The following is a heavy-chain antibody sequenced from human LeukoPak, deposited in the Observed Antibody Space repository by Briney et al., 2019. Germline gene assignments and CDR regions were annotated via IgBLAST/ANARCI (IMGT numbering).Heavy chain of an antibody. Sequence: GGSLRLSCAARGFTFSTYGMHWVRQAPGKGLEWVAFIRYDGSNKYHADSVKGRFTISRDNSKNTLYLQMNSLRAEDTAVYYCAVLRGNNYWGQGTLVTVSS. CDR1: GFTFSTYG. V-gene: IGHV3-30*02. CDR2: IRYDGSNK. CDR3: AVLRGNNY. J-gene: IGHJ4*02. D-gene: IGHD3-10*01.